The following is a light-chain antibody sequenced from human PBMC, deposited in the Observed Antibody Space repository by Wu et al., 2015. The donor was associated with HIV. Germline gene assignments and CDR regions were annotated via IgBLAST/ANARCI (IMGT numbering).Light chain of an antibody. Sequence: EVVMTQSPATLSVSPGERATLSCRASQSVSSSYLAWYQQKPGQAPRLLIYGASSRATGIPDRFSGSGSGTDFTLTISRLEPEDFAVYYCQQSETFGQGTKVEIK. CDR2: GAS. J-gene: IGKJ1*01. CDR1: QSVSSSY. V-gene: IGKV3-20*01. CDR3: QQSET.